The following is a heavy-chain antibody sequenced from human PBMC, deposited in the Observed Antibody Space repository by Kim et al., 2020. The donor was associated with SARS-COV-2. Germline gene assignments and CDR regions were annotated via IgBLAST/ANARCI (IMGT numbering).Heavy chain of an antibody. J-gene: IGHJ4*02. V-gene: IGHV1-18*03. CDR2: ITAYNGNH. CDR3: ARTELYYHDNSGYLD. CDR1: GYVFTAYD. Sequence: ASVKVSCKTSGYVFTAYDISWLRQAPGQGLEWMGWITAYNGNHNQAQKFHDRITMTTDTSTKTVYMELRGLRPDDMAVYYCARTELYYHDNSGYLDWGQGTLVTVSS. D-gene: IGHD3-22*01.